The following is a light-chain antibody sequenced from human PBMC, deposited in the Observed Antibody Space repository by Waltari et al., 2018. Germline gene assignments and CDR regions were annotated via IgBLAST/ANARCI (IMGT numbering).Light chain of an antibody. V-gene: IGLV1-40*01. CDR2: GNT. CDR3: QSFDSSLSASV. J-gene: IGLJ3*02. Sequence: QSVLTQPPSMSGAPGQKVTIPCTGGSSNFGAGYDVHWYQQFPGTAPKLPIFGNTNRPAGVPGRLSGSRSGTSASLAIAGLQSEDEAVYYCQSFDSSLSASVFGGGTKLTVL. CDR1: SSNFGAGYD.